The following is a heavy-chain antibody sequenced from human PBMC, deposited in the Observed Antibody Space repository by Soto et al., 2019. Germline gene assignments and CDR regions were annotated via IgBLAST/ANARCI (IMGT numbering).Heavy chain of an antibody. CDR2: ISSSSSYI. CDR3: ARDRTVGELSPTYYYGMDV. CDR1: GFTFSSYS. D-gene: IGHD1-26*01. J-gene: IGHJ6*02. Sequence: PGGSLRLSCAASGFTFSSYSMNWVRQAPGKGLEWVSSISSSSSYIYYADSVKGRFTISRDNAKNSLYLQMNSLRAEDTAVYYCARDRTVGELSPTYYYGMDVWGQGTTVTVSS. V-gene: IGHV3-21*01.